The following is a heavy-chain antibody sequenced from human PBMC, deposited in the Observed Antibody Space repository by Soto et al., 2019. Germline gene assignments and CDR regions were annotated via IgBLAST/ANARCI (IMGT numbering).Heavy chain of an antibody. CDR1: GYTFTSSG. V-gene: IGHV1-18*01. CDR2: ISSYNGNT. J-gene: IGHJ6*03. CDR3: ARSGAITGTTTITYYYYMDV. D-gene: IGHD1-7*01. Sequence: ASVKVSCKASGYTFTSSGISWVRQAPGQGLECMGWISSYNGNTNYAQKLQGRVTMTTDTSTSTAYMELRSLRSDDTAVYYCARSGAITGTTTITYYYYMDVWGKGTTVTVSS.